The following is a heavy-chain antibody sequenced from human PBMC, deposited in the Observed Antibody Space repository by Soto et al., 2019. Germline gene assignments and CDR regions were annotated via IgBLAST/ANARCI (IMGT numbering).Heavy chain of an antibody. V-gene: IGHV3-11*06. CDR1: GFTFSDYY. D-gene: IGHD1-26*01. CDR3: AREGSVGVTSGGPLDS. J-gene: IGHJ4*02. Sequence: PGGSLRLSCAVSGFTFSDYYMTWIRQAPGKGLEWVSYISSSTSHTNYADSXXGRXXXXXXXXXXXLYLQMNSLRAEDTSVYYCAREGSVGVTSGGPLDSWGQGTLVTVSS. CDR2: ISSSTSHT.